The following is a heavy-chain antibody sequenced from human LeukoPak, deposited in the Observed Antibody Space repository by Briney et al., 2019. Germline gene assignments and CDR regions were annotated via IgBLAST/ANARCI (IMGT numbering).Heavy chain of an antibody. Sequence: GGSLRLSCAASGFTFSSYWMSWVRQAPGKGLEWVANIKQDGSDKYYADSVKGRFTISRDNSKNTLYLQMNSLRAEDTAFYFCARDRGTNGDYHRGYFDYWGQGTLVTVSS. CDR1: GFTFSSYW. J-gene: IGHJ4*02. D-gene: IGHD1-1*01. V-gene: IGHV3-7*01. CDR3: ARDRGTNGDYHRGYFDY. CDR2: IKQDGSDK.